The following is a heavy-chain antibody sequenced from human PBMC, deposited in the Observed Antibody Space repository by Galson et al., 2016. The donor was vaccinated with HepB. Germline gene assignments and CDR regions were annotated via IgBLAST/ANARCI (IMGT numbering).Heavy chain of an antibody. CDR2: IRSKAFGGPT. V-gene: IGHV3-49*03. J-gene: IGHJ4*02. CDR3: SRDRDPADY. CDR1: GFIFGNYA. Sequence: SLRLSCAGSGFIFGNYAVSWFRQAPGKGLEWVGFIRSKAFGGPTHYAASVRDRFLISRDDSRSIAYLHMNSLRAEDTAVYYCSRDRDPADYWGQGTLVIVSS.